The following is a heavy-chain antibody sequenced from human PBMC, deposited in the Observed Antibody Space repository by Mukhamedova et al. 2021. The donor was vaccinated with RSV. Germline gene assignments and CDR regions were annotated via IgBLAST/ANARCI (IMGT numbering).Heavy chain of an antibody. J-gene: IGHJ4*01. D-gene: IGHD1-26*01. Sequence: VRQAPGKGLEWVSVIYTSGSTNYADSVKGRFTISRDNSKNTLYLQMNSLRAEDTAVYYCARGGDGSGNVHTPFYFLCHGTLVTV. V-gene: IGHV3-53*01. CDR3: ARGGDGSGNVHTPFYF. CDR2: IYTSGST.